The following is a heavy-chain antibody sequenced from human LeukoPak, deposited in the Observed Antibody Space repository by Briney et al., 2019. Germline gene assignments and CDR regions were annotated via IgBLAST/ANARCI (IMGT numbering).Heavy chain of an antibody. V-gene: IGHV3-53*01. J-gene: IGHJ4*02. CDR2: IYSGGST. Sequence: GGSLRLSCAASGFTFSSYWMSWVRQAPGKGLEWVSVIYSGGSTYYADSVKGRFTISRDNSKNTLYLQMNSLRAEDTAVYYCARALVIGGLDYWGQGTLVTVSS. CDR1: GFTFSSYW. CDR3: ARALVIGGLDY. D-gene: IGHD2-15*01.